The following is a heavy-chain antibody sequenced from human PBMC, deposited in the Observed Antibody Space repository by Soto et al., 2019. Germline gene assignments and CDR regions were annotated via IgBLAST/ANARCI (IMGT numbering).Heavy chain of an antibody. CDR1: GGTFSTSA. D-gene: IGHD1-1*01. J-gene: IGHJ6*02. CDR3: ARDNDRLQLGGNYYYILDV. CDR2: IMPVFPTP. V-gene: IGHV1-69*12. Sequence: QVQLVQSGAEVKKPGSSVKVSCKTSGGTFSTSAISWVRQAPGQGLEWVGGIMPVFPTPDYAQNFQGRVTITADDSTITAYLELTSLRADDTAVYYCARDNDRLQLGGNYYYILDVWGQGTAITVSS.